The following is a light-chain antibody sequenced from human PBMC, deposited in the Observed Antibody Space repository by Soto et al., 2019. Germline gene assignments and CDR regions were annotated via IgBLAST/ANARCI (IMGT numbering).Light chain of an antibody. V-gene: IGLV2-14*01. CDR1: SSDVGGYNY. CDR2: DVS. CDR3: SSYTSSSTLVV. Sequence: QSVLTQPASVSGSHRQSVTISCTGTSSDVGGYNYVSWYQQHPGKAPKLMIYDVSNRPSGVSNRFSGSKSGNTASLTISGLQAEDEADYCCSSYTSSSTLVVFGGGTKVTVL. J-gene: IGLJ2*01.